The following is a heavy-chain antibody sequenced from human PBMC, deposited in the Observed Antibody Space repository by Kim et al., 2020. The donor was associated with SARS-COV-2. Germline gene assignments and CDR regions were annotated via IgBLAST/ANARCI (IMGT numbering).Heavy chain of an antibody. J-gene: IGHJ6*02. V-gene: IGHV1-58*01. CDR1: GFTFTSSA. CDR2: IVVGSGNT. D-gene: IGHD1-26*01. CDR3: AAATGIVGATLMPYYYYGMDV. Sequence: SVKVSCKASGFTFTSSAVQWVRQARGQRLEWIGWIVVGSGNTNYAQKFQERVTITRDMSTSTAYMELSSLRSEDTAVYYCAAATGIVGATLMPYYYYGMDVWGQGTTVTVSS.